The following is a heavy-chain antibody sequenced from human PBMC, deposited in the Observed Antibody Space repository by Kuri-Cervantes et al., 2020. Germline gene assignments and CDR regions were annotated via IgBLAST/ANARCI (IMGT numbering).Heavy chain of an antibody. CDR3: ARINYDSSGYYEYYYGMDV. Sequence: SETLSLTCTVSGGSISSGDYSWSWIRQPPGKGLEWIGSIYHSGSTYYNPSLKSRVTISVDTSKNQFSLKLSSVTAADTAVYYCARINYDSSGYYEYYYGMDVWGQGTTVTVSS. D-gene: IGHD3-22*01. CDR1: GGSISSGDYS. CDR2: IYHSGST. V-gene: IGHV4-30-2*03. J-gene: IGHJ6*02.